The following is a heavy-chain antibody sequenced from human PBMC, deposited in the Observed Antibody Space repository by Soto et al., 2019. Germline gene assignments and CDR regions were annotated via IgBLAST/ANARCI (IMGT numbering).Heavy chain of an antibody. Sequence: PSETLSLTCTVSGGSISSYYWSWIRQPPGKGLEWIGYIYYSGSTNYNPSLKSRVTISVDTSKNQSSLKLSSVTAADTAVYYCARDPGIAVAGTVGWFDPWGQGTLVTVSS. V-gene: IGHV4-59*01. CDR2: IYYSGST. J-gene: IGHJ5*02. CDR1: GGSISSYY. CDR3: ARDPGIAVAGTVGWFDP. D-gene: IGHD6-19*01.